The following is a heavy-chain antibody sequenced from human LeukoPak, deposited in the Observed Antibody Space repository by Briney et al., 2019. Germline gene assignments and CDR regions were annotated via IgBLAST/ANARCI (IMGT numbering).Heavy chain of an antibody. J-gene: IGHJ4*02. CDR2: ISGSGLST. D-gene: IGHD3-22*01. CDR1: GFTLSSYA. V-gene: IGHV3-23*01. CDR3: AKEGDYYDSSGYFDY. Sequence: GGSLRLSCVASGFTLSSYAMSWVRQAPGKGLEWVSTISGSGLSTYYADSVKGRFTISRDNSNNTLYLQMNSLRVEDTAVYYCAKEGDYYDSSGYFDYWGQGTLVTVSS.